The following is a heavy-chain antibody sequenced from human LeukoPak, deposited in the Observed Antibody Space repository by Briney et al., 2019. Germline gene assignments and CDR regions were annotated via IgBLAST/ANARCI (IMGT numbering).Heavy chain of an antibody. CDR2: ISYDGSNK. Sequence: PGGSLRLPCAVSGFTFSSYGMHWVRQAPGKGLEWVAVISYDGSNKYYADSVKGRFTISRDNSKNTLYLQMNSLRAEDTAVYYCAKSITMIVVLAFDIWGQGTMVTVSS. V-gene: IGHV3-30*18. CDR3: AKSITMIVVLAFDI. J-gene: IGHJ3*02. D-gene: IGHD3-22*01. CDR1: GFTFSSYG.